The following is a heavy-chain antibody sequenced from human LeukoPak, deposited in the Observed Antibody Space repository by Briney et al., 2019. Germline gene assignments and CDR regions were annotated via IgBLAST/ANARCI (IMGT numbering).Heavy chain of an antibody. CDR2: IKSKTDGGTT. Sequence: GGSLRLSCAASGFTFSNAWMSWARQAPGKGLEWVGRIKSKTDGGTTDYAAPVKGRFTISRDDSKNTLYLQMNSLKTEDTAVYYCTTPQSATYDATPYYYYYYMDVWGKGTTVTVSS. CDR3: TTPQSATYDATPYYYYYYMDV. CDR1: GFTFSNAW. J-gene: IGHJ6*03. V-gene: IGHV3-15*01. D-gene: IGHD3-3*01.